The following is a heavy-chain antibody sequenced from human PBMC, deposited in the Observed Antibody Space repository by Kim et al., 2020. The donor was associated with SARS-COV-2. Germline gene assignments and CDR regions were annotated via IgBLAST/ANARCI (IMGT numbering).Heavy chain of an antibody. V-gene: IGHV1-69*13. CDR1: GGTFSSYA. Sequence: SVKVSCKASGGTFSSYAISWVRQAPGQGLEWMGGIIPIFGTANYAQKFQGRVTITADESTSTAYMELSSLRSEDTAVYYCARDYHGGNGWGAFDIWGQGTMVTVSS. D-gene: IGHD2-15*01. CDR3: ARDYHGGNGWGAFDI. CDR2: IIPIFGTA. J-gene: IGHJ3*02.